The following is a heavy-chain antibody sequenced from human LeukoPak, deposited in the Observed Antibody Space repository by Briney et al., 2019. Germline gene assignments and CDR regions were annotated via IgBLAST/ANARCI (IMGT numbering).Heavy chain of an antibody. D-gene: IGHD4/OR15-4a*01. Sequence: SGPTLVKPTQTLTLTCTFSGFSLSTSGVGVGWIRQPPVKALEWLAPIYWDDDKRYSPSLKSRLTITKDTSKNQVVLTMTNMDPVDTATYYCAHRQNNRYGANSGFDYWGQGTLFTVSS. CDR3: AHRQNNRYGANSGFDY. CDR2: IYWDDDK. V-gene: IGHV2-5*02. CDR1: GFSLSTSGVG. J-gene: IGHJ4*02.